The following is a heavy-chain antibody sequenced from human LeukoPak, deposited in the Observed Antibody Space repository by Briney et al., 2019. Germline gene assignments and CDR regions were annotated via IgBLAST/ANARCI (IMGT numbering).Heavy chain of an antibody. J-gene: IGHJ4*02. V-gene: IGHV3-64D*06. CDR2: ISSIGGST. CDR1: GFTFSSYA. Sequence: RSLRLSCAASGFTFSSYAMHWVRQAPGKGLEYVSAISSIGGSTYYADSVKGRFTISRDNSKNTLYLQMSALRAEDTAVYYCVKENSENYYGGGDYWGQGTLVTVSS. CDR3: VKENSENYYGGGDY. D-gene: IGHD1-26*01.